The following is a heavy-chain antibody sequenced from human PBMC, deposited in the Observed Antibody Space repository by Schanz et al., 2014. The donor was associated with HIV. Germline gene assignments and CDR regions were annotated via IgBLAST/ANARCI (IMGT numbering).Heavy chain of an antibody. CDR2: IDYTGNT. CDR1: GFSVTQGY. D-gene: IGHD3-10*01. Sequence: EVQLVESGGGLIQPGGSLRLSCAASGFSVTQGYISWVRQAPGKGLEWVSLIDYTGNTYYADSEKGRFTIFTDISDHTENAQIPTLRADDTAVYYSVRDRVGDSARYVAFDIWGNGTMVTVSS. CDR3: VRDRVGDSARYVAFDI. J-gene: IGHJ3*02. V-gene: IGHV3-53*01.